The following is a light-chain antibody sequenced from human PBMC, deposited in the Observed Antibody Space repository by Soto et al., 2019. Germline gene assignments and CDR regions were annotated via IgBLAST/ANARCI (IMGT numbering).Light chain of an antibody. Sequence: EIVLIQSPATVSLSPGERATLSCRASQSVGSYLALYQHKPGQAPRLLISDASNRATGIPARFSGSGSETDFTLTISSLEPEDSAVYYCQQRSNWPSLTFGGGTKVDIK. CDR2: DAS. CDR3: QQRSNWPSLT. CDR1: QSVGSY. J-gene: IGKJ4*01. V-gene: IGKV3-11*01.